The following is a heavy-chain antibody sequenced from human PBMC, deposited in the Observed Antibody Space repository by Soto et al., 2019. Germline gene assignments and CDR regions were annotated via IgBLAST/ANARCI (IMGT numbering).Heavy chain of an antibody. CDR3: VRDAADSGYAFDI. J-gene: IGHJ3*02. V-gene: IGHV3-33*01. CDR1: GFTFSRDA. CDR2: IWNDGSNE. Sequence: QSVESGGGVVQPGRSLRLSCAASGFTFSRDAMHWVRQAPGKGLEWVAFIWNDGSNEYYADSVKGRAIISRDNSENTVYLQMNSLRGEDTAVYFCVRDAADSGYAFDIWGQGTMVTVSS. D-gene: IGHD3-10*01.